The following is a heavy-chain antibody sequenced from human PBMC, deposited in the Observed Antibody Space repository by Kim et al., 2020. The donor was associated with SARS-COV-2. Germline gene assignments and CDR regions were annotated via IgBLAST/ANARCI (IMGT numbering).Heavy chain of an antibody. Sequence: GGSLRLSCAASGFTFSDYYMSWIRQAPGKGLEWVSYISSSSVYTNYADSVKGRFTISRDNAKNSLFLQMNTLRAEDTALYYCAKVDEEYSSGWFDYWGQGTLVTVSS. CDR1: GFTFSDYY. D-gene: IGHD3-22*01. V-gene: IGHV3-11*03. CDR3: AKVDEEYSSGWFDY. CDR2: ISSSSVYT. J-gene: IGHJ5*01.